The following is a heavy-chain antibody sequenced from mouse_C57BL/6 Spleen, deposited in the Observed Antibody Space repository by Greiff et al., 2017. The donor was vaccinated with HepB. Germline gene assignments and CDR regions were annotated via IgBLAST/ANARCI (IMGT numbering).Heavy chain of an antibody. CDR2: IYPGDGDT. V-gene: IGHV1-82*01. Sequence: LQESGPELVKPGASVKISCKASGYAFSSSWMNWVKQRPGKGLEWIGRIYPGDGDTNYNGKFKGKATLTADKSSSTAYMQLSSLTSEDSAVYFCARRGKWAMDYWGQGTSVTVSS. CDR1: GYAFSSSW. CDR3: ARRGKWAMDY. D-gene: IGHD2-1*01. J-gene: IGHJ4*01.